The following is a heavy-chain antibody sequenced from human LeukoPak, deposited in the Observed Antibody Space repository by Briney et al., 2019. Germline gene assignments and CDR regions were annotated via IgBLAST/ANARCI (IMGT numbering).Heavy chain of an antibody. V-gene: IGHV3-9*01. CDR1: GLTFDDYA. CDR2: ISWNSGKI. J-gene: IGHJ4*02. CDR3: AKDIHYDSSVFDY. D-gene: IGHD3-22*01. Sequence: GGSLRLSCVASGLTFDDYAMHWVRQAPGKGLDWVSSISWNSGKIAYADSVKGRFTITRDNAKNSLYLQMNRLRAEDTALYYCAKDIHYDSSVFDYWGQGTLVTVSS.